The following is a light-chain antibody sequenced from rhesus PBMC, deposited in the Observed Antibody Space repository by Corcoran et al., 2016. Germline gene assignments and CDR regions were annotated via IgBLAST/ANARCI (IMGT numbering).Light chain of an antibody. V-gene: IGLV2-13*03. Sequence: QAAPTQAPSVSGCPGQSVTISCTGTSGDIGGYNRVSWYQQHPGKAPELMIYEVSKRPYGVSDRVSGAKSCNTASLPISGLLAEDEANYYCSSSASSSTFIFGARTRLTVL. CDR3: SSSASSSTFI. CDR1: SGDIGGYNR. CDR2: EVS. J-gene: IGLJ1*01.